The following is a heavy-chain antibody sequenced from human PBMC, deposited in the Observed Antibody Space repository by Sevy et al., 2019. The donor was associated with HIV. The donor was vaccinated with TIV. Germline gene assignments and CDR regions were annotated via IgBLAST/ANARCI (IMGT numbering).Heavy chain of an antibody. V-gene: IGHV3-30-3*01. D-gene: IGHD2-15*01. CDR1: GFTFSSYA. CDR3: ASSDSYCSGGSCYQKTFDI. Sequence: GGSLRLSCAASGFTFSSYAMHWVRQAPGKGLEWVAVISYDGSNKYYADSVKGRFTISRDNSKNTLYLQMNSLRAEDTAAYYCASSDSYCSGGSCYQKTFDIWGQGTMVTVSS. CDR2: ISYDGSNK. J-gene: IGHJ3*02.